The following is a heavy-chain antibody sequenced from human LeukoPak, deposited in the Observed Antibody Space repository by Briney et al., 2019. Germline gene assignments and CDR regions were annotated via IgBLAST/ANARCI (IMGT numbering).Heavy chain of an antibody. CDR1: GYTFTGYY. V-gene: IGHV1-2*02. D-gene: IGHD2-21*02. CDR2: INPNSGGT. Sequence: WASVKVSCKASGYTFTGYYMHWVRQAPGQGLEWMGWINPNSGGTNYAQKFQGRVTMTRDTSISTAYMELSRLRSDDTAVYYCARDTPGHVTRYDYWGQGTLVTVSS. CDR3: ARDTPGHVTRYDY. J-gene: IGHJ4*02.